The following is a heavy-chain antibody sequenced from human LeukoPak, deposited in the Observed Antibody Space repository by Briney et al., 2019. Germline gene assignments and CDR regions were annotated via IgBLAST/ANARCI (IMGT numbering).Heavy chain of an antibody. CDR3: AIANDFWSGYYHY. Sequence: GESLKISCKGFGYSFTSYWIGWVRQMPGKGLEWMGIIYPGDSDTRYSPSFQGQVTISADKSISTAYLQWSSLKASDTAMYYCAIANDFWSGYYHYWGQGTLVTVSS. CDR1: GYSFTSYW. CDR2: IYPGDSDT. D-gene: IGHD3-3*01. J-gene: IGHJ4*02. V-gene: IGHV5-51*01.